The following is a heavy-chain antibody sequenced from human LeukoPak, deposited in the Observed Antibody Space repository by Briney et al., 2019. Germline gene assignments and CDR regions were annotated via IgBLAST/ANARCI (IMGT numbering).Heavy chain of an antibody. CDR1: GFTFSSYA. CDR3: AKEGQRSSGSYYVY. CDR2: ISGSGGST. J-gene: IGHJ4*02. Sequence: PGGSLRLSCAASGFTFSSYAMSWVRQAPGKGLEWVSAISGSGGSTYHADSVKGRFTISRDNSKNTLYLQMNSLRAEDTAVYYCAKEGQRSSGSYYVYWGQGTLVTVSS. V-gene: IGHV3-23*01. D-gene: IGHD3-10*01.